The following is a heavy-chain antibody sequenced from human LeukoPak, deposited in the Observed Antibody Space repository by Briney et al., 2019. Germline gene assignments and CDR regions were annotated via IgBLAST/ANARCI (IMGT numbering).Heavy chain of an antibody. Sequence: GGSLRLSCAASGFTFSSYGMHWVRQAPGKGLEWVAVISYDGSNKYYADSVKGRSTISRDNSKNTLYLQMNSLRAEDTAVYYCAKGGSRYYYDSSGYSLDYWGQGTLVTVSS. CDR1: GFTFSSYG. D-gene: IGHD3-22*01. J-gene: IGHJ4*02. CDR2: ISYDGSNK. CDR3: AKGGSRYYYDSSGYSLDY. V-gene: IGHV3-30*18.